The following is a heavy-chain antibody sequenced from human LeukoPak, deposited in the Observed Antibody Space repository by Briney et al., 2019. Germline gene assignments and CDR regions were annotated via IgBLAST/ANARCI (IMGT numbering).Heavy chain of an antibody. V-gene: IGHV1-69*04. CDR1: GGTFSSYA. J-gene: IGHJ6*02. CDR2: IIPILGIA. CDR3: ARDSVAAVIHYYYYGMDV. Sequence: SVKVSCKASGGTFSSYAISWVRQAPGQGLEWMGRIIPILGIANYAQKFQGRVTITADKSTGTAYMELSSLRSEDTAVYYCARDSVAAVIHYYYYGMDVWGQGTTVTVSS. D-gene: IGHD6-13*01.